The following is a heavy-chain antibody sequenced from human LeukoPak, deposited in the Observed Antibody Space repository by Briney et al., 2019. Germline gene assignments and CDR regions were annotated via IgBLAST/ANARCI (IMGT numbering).Heavy chain of an antibody. CDR2: FDPEDGET. V-gene: IGHV1-24*01. Sequence: ASVKVSCKVSGYTLTELSMHWVRQAPGKGLEWMGGFDPEDGETIYAQKFQGRVTMTEDTSTDTAYMELSSLRSEDTAVYYCATYRIDYGLRSDAFDIWGQGTMVTVSS. D-gene: IGHD4-17*01. CDR3: ATYRIDYGLRSDAFDI. CDR1: GYTLTELS. J-gene: IGHJ3*02.